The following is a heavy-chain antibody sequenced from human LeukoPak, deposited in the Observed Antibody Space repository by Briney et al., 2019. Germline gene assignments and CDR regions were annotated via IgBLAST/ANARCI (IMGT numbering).Heavy chain of an antibody. CDR3: ARTGSTVTMLYPFDH. J-gene: IGHJ4*02. V-gene: IGHV4-59*08. CDR2: IYYTGST. Sequence: KPSETLSLTCSVSGGSISSLYWSWIRQPPGKGLEWIGYIYYTGSTNYNPSLKSRVTMFVDMSKNQFSLRLSSVTAADTAVYYCARTGSTVTMLYPFDHWGQGTLVTVSS. D-gene: IGHD4-17*01. CDR1: GGSISSLY.